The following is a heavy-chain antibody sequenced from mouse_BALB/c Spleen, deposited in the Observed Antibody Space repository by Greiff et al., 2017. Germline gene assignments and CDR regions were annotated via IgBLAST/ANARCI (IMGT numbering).Heavy chain of an antibody. CDR3: ARPHYYGYFDY. J-gene: IGHJ2*01. V-gene: IGHV5-17*02. CDR2: ISSGSSTI. D-gene: IGHD1-2*01. Sequence: VQLKQSGGGLVQPGGSRKLSCAASGFTFSSFGMHWVRQAPEKGLEWVAYISSGSSTIYYADTVKGRFTISRDNPKNTLFLQMTSLRSEDTAMYYCARPHYYGYFDYWGQGTTLTVSS. CDR1: GFTFSSFG.